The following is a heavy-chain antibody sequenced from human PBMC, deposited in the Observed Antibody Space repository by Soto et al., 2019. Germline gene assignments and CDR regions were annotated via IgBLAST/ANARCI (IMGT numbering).Heavy chain of an antibody. D-gene: IGHD1-20*01. Sequence: EVQLVESGGGLVKPGGSLRLSCAASGFTFSSYSMNWVRQAPGKGLEWVSSISSSSSYIYYADSVKGRFTISRYNAKNSLYLQMNSLRAEDTAVYYCATDSSYNWNYFGYWGQGTLVTVSS. J-gene: IGHJ4*02. CDR1: GFTFSSYS. CDR3: ATDSSYNWNYFGY. CDR2: ISSSSSYI. V-gene: IGHV3-21*01.